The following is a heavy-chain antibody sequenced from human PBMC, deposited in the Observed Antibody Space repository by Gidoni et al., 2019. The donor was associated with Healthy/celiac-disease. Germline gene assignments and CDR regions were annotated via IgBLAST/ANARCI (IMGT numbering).Heavy chain of an antibody. CDR1: GFTFSSYW. V-gene: IGHV3-7*01. J-gene: IGHJ3*02. Sequence: EVQLVASGGGLVQPGGSLRLSCAASGFTFSSYWMSWVRQAPGKGLEWVANIKQDGSEKYYVDSGKGRFTISRDNAKNSLYLQMNSLRAEDTAVYYWAREGYSGPSRAFDIWGQGTMVTVSS. D-gene: IGHD1-26*01. CDR2: IKQDGSEK. CDR3: AREGYSGPSRAFDI.